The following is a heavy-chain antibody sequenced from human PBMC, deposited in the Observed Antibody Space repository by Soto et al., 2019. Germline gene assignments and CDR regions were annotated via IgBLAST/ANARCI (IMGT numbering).Heavy chain of an antibody. Sequence: QVQLQESGPGLVKPSQTLSLSCSISGGSITSANYYWTWIRLFPGKGLEWIGYIYSSGTTHYNPSLKSRATISSDTSNHQFSLEVKSATAAATAVYYCARMGLHLGEFSPNWFDPWGQGSLVTVSS. J-gene: IGHJ5*02. D-gene: IGHD3-16*02. CDR1: GGSITSANYY. CDR2: IYSSGTT. V-gene: IGHV4-30-4*01. CDR3: ARMGLHLGEFSPNWFDP.